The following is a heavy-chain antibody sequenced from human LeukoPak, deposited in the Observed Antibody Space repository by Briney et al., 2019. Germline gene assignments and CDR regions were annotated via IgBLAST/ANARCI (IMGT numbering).Heavy chain of an antibody. D-gene: IGHD3-22*01. V-gene: IGHV4-39*07. CDR3: ASRSRYYYDSSGYTY. Sequence: SETLSLTCTVSGGSISSSSYYWGWIRQPPGKGLEWIGSIYYSGSTCYNPSLKSRVTISVDTSKNQFSLKLSSVTAADTAVYYCASRSRYYYDSSGYTYWGQGTLVTVSS. J-gene: IGHJ4*02. CDR2: IYYSGST. CDR1: GGSISSSSYY.